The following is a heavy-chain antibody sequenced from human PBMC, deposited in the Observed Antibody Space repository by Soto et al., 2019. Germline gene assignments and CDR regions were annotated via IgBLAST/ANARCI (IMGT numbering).Heavy chain of an antibody. CDR3: ARVEGVVTSQNIVTPLYYFDY. Sequence: PSETLSLTCAVYGGSFSGYYWSWIRQPPGKGLEWIGEINHSGSTNYNPSLKSRVTISVDTSKNQFSLKLSSVTAADTAVYYCARVEGVVTSQNIVTPLYYFDYWGQGTLVTVSS. D-gene: IGHD3-16*02. J-gene: IGHJ4*02. CDR2: INHSGST. CDR1: GGSFSGYY. V-gene: IGHV4-34*01.